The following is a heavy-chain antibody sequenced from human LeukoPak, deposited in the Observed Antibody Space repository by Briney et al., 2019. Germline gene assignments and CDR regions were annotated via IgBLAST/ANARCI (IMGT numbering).Heavy chain of an antibody. CDR3: ARVRNTYYFDY. CDR2: INHSGST. J-gene: IGHJ4*02. Sequence: KPSETLSLTCAVYGGSFSGYYWSWIRQPPGKGLEGIGEINHSGSTNYNPSLKSRVTISVDTSKNQFSLKLSSVTAADTAVYYCARVRNTYYFDYWGQGTLVTVSS. V-gene: IGHV4-34*01. D-gene: IGHD2/OR15-2a*01. CDR1: GGSFSGYY.